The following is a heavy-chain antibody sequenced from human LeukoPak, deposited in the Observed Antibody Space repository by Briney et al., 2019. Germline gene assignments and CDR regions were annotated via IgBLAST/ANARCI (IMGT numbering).Heavy chain of an antibody. D-gene: IGHD1-26*01. J-gene: IGHJ3*02. CDR2: ISWNSGSI. CDR1: GFTFDDYA. V-gene: IGHV3-9*03. Sequence: GGSLRLSCAASGFTFDDYAMQWVRQAPGKGLEWVSGISWNSGSIGYADSVKGRFTISRDNAKNSLYLQMNSLRAEDMALYYCAKTPSGSYADAFDIWGQGTMVTVSS. CDR3: AKTPSGSYADAFDI.